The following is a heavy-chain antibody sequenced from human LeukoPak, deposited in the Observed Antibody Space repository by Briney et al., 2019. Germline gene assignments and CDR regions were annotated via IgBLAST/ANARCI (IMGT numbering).Heavy chain of an antibody. D-gene: IGHD6-6*01. V-gene: IGHV4-38-2*02. CDR3: ARRHVEYSSSSDPYYFDY. J-gene: IGHJ4*02. CDR1: GYSISSGYF. CDR2: IYHSVTT. Sequence: SETLSLTCTVSGYSISSGYFWGWMRQPPGKGLEWIGCIYHSVTTHYNPSLKSRVTISLDTSKNQFSLKLSSVTAADTAVYYCARRHVEYSSSSDPYYFDYWGQGTLVTVSS.